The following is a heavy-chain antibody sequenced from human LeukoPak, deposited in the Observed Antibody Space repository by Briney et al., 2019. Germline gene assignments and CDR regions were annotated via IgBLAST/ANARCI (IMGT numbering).Heavy chain of an antibody. D-gene: IGHD3-10*01. J-gene: IGHJ4*02. V-gene: IGHV3-23*01. CDR2: ISGSGGST. CDR3: AKQAGGSGSYYYY. Sequence: GGSLRLSCAASGFTFSDYAMTWVRQAPGKGLEWVSAISGSGGSTYYADSVKGRFTISRDNSKNTLYLQMSSLRAEDTAVYYCAKQAGGSGSYYYYWGQGTLVTVSS. CDR1: GFTFSDYA.